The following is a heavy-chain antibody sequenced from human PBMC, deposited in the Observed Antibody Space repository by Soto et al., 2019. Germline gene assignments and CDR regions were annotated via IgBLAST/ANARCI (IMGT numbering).Heavy chain of an antibody. D-gene: IGHD3-22*01. CDR2: IGTAGDT. Sequence: GGSLRLSCAASGFTFSSYDMHWVRQATGKGLEWVSAIGTAGDTYHPGSVKGRFTISRENAKNSLYLQMNSLRAEDTAVYYCACVSPYYYDSSGYYGGRYAFDIWGQGTMVTVSS. V-gene: IGHV3-13*01. CDR3: ACVSPYYYDSSGYYGGRYAFDI. J-gene: IGHJ3*02. CDR1: GFTFSSYD.